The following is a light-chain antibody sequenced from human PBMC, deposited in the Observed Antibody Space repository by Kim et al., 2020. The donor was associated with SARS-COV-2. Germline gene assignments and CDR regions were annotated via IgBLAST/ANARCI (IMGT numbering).Light chain of an antibody. V-gene: IGKV3-11*01. CDR2: DAS. CDR1: QSVSTY. CDR3: QHRSNWPLT. Sequence: LSQWDRATLSCRASQSVSTYFAWYQQQPGQAPRLLIYDASNRAAGIPARFSGSGSGTDFTLTINTLEPEDFAVYYCQHRSNWPLTFGGGTKVDIK. J-gene: IGKJ4*01.